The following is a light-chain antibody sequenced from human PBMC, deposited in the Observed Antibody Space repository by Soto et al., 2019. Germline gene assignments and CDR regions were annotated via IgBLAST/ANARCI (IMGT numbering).Light chain of an antibody. CDR3: QQYNNWLT. CDR1: QSVSSN. CDR2: GAS. Sequence: EIVMTQSPATLSVSPGERATLSCRASQSVSSNLAWYHQKPGQAPRLLIYGASTRATGIPARFSGSGSGTEFTFTNSSLQSEDFAVSYCQQYNNWLTFGGGTKVEIK. V-gene: IGKV3-15*01. J-gene: IGKJ4*01.